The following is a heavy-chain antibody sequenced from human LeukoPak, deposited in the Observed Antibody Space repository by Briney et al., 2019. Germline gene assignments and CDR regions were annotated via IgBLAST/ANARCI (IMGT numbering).Heavy chain of an antibody. D-gene: IGHD3-22*01. Sequence: GGSLRLSCAASGFTFSSYAMHWVRQAPGKGLEWVAVISYDGSNKYYADPVKGRFTISRDNSKNTLYLQMNSLRAEDTAVYYCARDPAIYDSSGYYLDYWGQGTLVTVSS. CDR2: ISYDGSNK. CDR3: ARDPAIYDSSGYYLDY. J-gene: IGHJ4*02. V-gene: IGHV3-30*04. CDR1: GFTFSSYA.